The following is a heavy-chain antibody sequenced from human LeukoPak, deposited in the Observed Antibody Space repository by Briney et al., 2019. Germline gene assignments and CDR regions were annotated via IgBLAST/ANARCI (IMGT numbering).Heavy chain of an antibody. D-gene: IGHD3-10*01. Sequence: GGSLRLSCAASGFTFSSYWMSWVRQAPGKGLEWVAHMNQDGSEKYYVDSVRGRFTNSRDNAKNSLYLQMNSLRAEDTAVYYCARSDYGSGTYCDYWGQGTLVTVSS. CDR3: ARSDYGSGTYCDY. CDR1: GFTFSSYW. CDR2: MNQDGSEK. V-gene: IGHV3-7*01. J-gene: IGHJ4*02.